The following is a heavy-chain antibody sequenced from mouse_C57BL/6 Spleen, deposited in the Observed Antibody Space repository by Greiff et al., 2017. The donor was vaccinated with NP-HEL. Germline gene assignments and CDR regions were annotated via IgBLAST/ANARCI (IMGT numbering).Heavy chain of an antibody. CDR1: GYTFTSYT. J-gene: IGHJ1*03. Sequence: VQLQQSGAELARPGASVKMSCKASGYTFTSYTMHWVKQRPGQGLEWIGYINPSSGYTKYNQKFKDKATLTADKSSSTAYMQLGSLTSEDSAGYCGARGRVVAWYVDVWGTGTTVTVSS. D-gene: IGHD1-1*01. CDR3: ARGRVVAWYVDV. V-gene: IGHV1-4*01. CDR2: INPSSGYT.